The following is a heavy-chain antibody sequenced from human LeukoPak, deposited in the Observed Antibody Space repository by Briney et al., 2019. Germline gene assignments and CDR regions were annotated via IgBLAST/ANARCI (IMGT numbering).Heavy chain of an antibody. Sequence: PSETLSLTCTVSGGSISDSNYYWGWMRQPPGRGLEWIGDIYYSGSAYYSPSLKSRVTVSVDTSKNQFSLKLNSVTAADTAVYYCARQSTTAAATIDPWGQGTLVTVSS. CDR3: ARQSTTAAATIDP. CDR2: IYYSGSA. J-gene: IGHJ5*02. D-gene: IGHD6-25*01. CDR1: GGSISDSNYY. V-gene: IGHV4-39*01.